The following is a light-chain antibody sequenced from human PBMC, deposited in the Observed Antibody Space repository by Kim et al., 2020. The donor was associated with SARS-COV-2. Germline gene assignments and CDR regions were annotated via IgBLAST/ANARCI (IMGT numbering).Light chain of an antibody. CDR1: QSISSW. J-gene: IGKJ4*01. CDR3: QQYNSYSLLT. Sequence: SVGYRVPITCRASQSISSWLALYQQKPGKAPKLLIYKASSLESGVPSRFSGYGSGTEFTLTISSLQPDDFATYYCQQYNSYSLLTFGGGTKVDIK. CDR2: KAS. V-gene: IGKV1-5*03.